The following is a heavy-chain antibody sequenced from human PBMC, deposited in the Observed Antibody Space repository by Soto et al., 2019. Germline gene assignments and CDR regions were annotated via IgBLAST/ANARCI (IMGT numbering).Heavy chain of an antibody. CDR3: AATTYYYYGMDV. Sequence: SVKVSCKASGYTFTSYGIRWVRQARGQRLEWIGWIGVGSGNTNYAQKFQERVTITSDMSTSTAYMELSSLRSEDTAVYYCAATTYYYYGMDVWGQGTTVTVSS. CDR1: GYTFTSYG. CDR2: IGVGSGNT. V-gene: IGHV1-58*02. D-gene: IGHD1-1*01. J-gene: IGHJ6*02.